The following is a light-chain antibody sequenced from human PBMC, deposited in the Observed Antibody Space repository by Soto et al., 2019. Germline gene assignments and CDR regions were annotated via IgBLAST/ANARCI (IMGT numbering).Light chain of an antibody. CDR3: QQLNSYPRT. CDR1: QALGSF. J-gene: IGKJ1*01. Sequence: DIQLTQSPSFLSASVGNGVTITCRAGQALGSFLAWYQQKPGKAPKLLIYGASTLQNGVPSTFSDSGSGTEFTLTISSLQPEDFATYYCQQLNSYPRTFGQGTKVDIK. CDR2: GAS. V-gene: IGKV1-9*01.